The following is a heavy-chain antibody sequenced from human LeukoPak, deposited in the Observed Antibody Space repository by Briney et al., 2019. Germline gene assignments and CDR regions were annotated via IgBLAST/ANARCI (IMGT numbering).Heavy chain of an antibody. CDR2: IYYSGST. Sequence: SSETLSLTCTVSGGSISSYYWSWIRQPPGKGLEWIGYIYYSGSTNYNPSLKSRVTISVDTSKNQFSLKLSSVTAADTAVYYCARDGYYGSGRYAWFDPWGQGTLVTVSS. CDR3: ARDGYYGSGRYAWFDP. V-gene: IGHV4-59*01. CDR1: GGSISSYY. J-gene: IGHJ5*02. D-gene: IGHD3-10*01.